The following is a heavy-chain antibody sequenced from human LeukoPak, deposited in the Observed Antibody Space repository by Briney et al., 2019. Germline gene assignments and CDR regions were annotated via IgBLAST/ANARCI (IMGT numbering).Heavy chain of an antibody. V-gene: IGHV3-72*01. Sequence: PGGFLRLSCAASGFTFSDHYMDWVRQAPGKGLEWVGRTRNKANSYTTEYAASVKGRFTISRDDSKNSLYLQMNSLKTEDTAVYYCARDGYSGYGFLDVWGKGTTVTVSS. CDR1: GFTFSDHY. D-gene: IGHD5-12*01. CDR2: TRNKANSYTT. J-gene: IGHJ6*04. CDR3: ARDGYSGYGFLDV.